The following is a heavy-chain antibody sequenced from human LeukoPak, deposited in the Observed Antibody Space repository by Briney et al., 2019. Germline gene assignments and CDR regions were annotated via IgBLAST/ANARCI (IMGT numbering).Heavy chain of an antibody. CDR3: AREAHYYDSSGYPPDAFDI. V-gene: IGHV3-66*01. J-gene: IGHJ3*02. CDR2: IYSGGST. Sequence: PGGSLRLSCAASGFTVSNNYINWVRQTPGKGLEWVSVIYSGGSTYYADSVKGRFTISRDNSKNTLYLQMSSLRAEDTAVYYCAREAHYYDSSGYPPDAFDIWGQGTMVTVPS. CDR1: GFTVSNNY. D-gene: IGHD3-22*01.